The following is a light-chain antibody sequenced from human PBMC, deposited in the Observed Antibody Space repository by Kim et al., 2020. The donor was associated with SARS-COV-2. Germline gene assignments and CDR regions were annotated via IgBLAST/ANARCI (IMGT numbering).Light chain of an antibody. Sequence: SVPPGQPASITCSGDKLGDKYACWYQQKPGQSPVLVIYQDSKRPSGIPERFSGSNSGNTATLTISGTQAMDEADYYCQAWDSSTWVFGGGTQLTVL. CDR1: KLGDKY. CDR2: QDS. J-gene: IGLJ3*02. CDR3: QAWDSSTWV. V-gene: IGLV3-1*01.